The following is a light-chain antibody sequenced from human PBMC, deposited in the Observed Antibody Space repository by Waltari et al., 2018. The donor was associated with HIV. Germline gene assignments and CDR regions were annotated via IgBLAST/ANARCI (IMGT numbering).Light chain of an antibody. CDR1: QSVTSSY. CDR2: GAS. Sequence: EIVLTQSPGTLSLSPGETATLSCRASQSVTSSYLAWYQQKPGQSPRLLIYGASSRATGIPDRVSGSGSGTDFTLTISRLEPEDFAVYYCQQYGRSPWTFGQGTKVEIK. J-gene: IGKJ1*01. CDR3: QQYGRSPWT. V-gene: IGKV3-20*01.